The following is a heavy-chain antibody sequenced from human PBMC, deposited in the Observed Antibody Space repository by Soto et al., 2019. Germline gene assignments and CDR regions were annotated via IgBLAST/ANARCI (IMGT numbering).Heavy chain of an antibody. CDR3: STYYYDSSGYYGIDY. D-gene: IGHD3-22*01. J-gene: IGHJ4*02. Sequence: SVKVSCKASGGTFSSYAISWVRQAPGQGLEWMGGIIPIFGTANYAQKFQGRVTITADESTSTAYMELSSLRSEDTAVYYCSTYYYDSSGYYGIDYWGQGALVTVSS. CDR1: GGTFSSYA. V-gene: IGHV1-69*13. CDR2: IIPIFGTA.